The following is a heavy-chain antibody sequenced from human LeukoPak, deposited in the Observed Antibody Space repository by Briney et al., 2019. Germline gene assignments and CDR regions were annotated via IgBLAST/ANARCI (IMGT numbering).Heavy chain of an antibody. D-gene: IGHD3-22*01. CDR2: ISGSGGST. J-gene: IGHJ4*02. Sequence: GGSLRLSCAASGFTFSSYAMSWVRQAPGKGLEWVSAISGSGGSTYYADSVKGRFTISRDNSKNTLYLQMNSLRDEDTAVYYCAKGDAYYDSSGYLDNFDYWGQGTLVTVSS. V-gene: IGHV3-23*01. CDR3: AKGDAYYDSSGYLDNFDY. CDR1: GFTFSSYA.